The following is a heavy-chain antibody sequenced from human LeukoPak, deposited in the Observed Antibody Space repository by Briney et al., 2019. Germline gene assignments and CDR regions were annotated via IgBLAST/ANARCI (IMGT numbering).Heavy chain of an antibody. CDR3: AKDRDQKRYSSSSTFDY. J-gene: IGHJ4*02. Sequence: TGGSLRLSCAASGFTFSSYAMSWVRQAPGKGLEWVSAISGSGGSTYYADSVKGRFTISRDNSKNTLYLQMNSLRAEDTAVYYCAKDRDQKRYSSSSTFDYWGQGTLVTVSS. V-gene: IGHV3-23*01. CDR1: GFTFSSYA. D-gene: IGHD6-6*01. CDR2: ISGSGGST.